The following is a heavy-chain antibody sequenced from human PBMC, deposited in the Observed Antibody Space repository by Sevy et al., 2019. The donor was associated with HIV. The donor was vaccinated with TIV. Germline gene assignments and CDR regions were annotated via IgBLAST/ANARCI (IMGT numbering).Heavy chain of an antibody. CDR1: GFTFNTYA. D-gene: IGHD3-22*01. J-gene: IGHJ6*02. V-gene: IGHV3-30*04. Sequence: GGSLRLSCAASGFTFNTYAMHWVRQAPGKGLEWVALISYDGSYEYYADSVEGQFTISRDNSKNTLYLQMNSLRAEDTAVYYCARSSLVVSGSYGMDVWGQGTTVTVSS. CDR2: ISYDGSYE. CDR3: ARSSLVVSGSYGMDV.